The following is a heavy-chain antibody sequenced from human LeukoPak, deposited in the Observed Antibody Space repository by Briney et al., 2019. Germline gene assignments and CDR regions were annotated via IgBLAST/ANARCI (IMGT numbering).Heavy chain of an antibody. CDR3: ARELYDFWSGYYNPKDAFDI. J-gene: IGHJ3*02. Sequence: ASVKVSCKASGYTFTSYGISWVPQAPGQGLEWMGWISAYNGNTNYAQKLQGRVTMTTDTSTSTAYMELRSLRSDDTAVYYCARELYDFWSGYYNPKDAFDIWGQGTMVTVSS. V-gene: IGHV1-18*01. CDR2: ISAYNGNT. CDR1: GYTFTSYG. D-gene: IGHD3-3*01.